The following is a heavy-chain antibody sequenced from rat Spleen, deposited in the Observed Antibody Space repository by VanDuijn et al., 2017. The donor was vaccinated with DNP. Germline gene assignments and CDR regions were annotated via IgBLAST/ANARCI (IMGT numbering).Heavy chain of an antibody. D-gene: IGHD1-11*01. CDR2: ISYDGLRP. J-gene: IGHJ4*01. V-gene: IGHV5-17*01. CDR3: TRQTTDQGGAMDA. CDR1: GFIFNDYA. Sequence: EVQLVESGGDLVQPGRSLKLSCVASGFIFNDYALAWVRQAPKKGLEWVATISYDGLRPYYRDAVKGRFTISRENAKSNLYLQMDSLRSEDTATYYCTRQTTDQGGAMDAWGQGTSVTVSS.